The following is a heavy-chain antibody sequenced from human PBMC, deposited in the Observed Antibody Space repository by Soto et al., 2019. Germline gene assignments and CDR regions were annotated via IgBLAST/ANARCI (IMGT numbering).Heavy chain of an antibody. Sequence: GGPLSLCYGASGGTFRSYAMRWVRQAQGKWLEWVSAISGSGGSTYYADSVKGRFTISRDNSKNTLYLQMNSLRAEDTAVYYCAKDRAGGAVAGHASDIWVQGTMVPVSS. CDR2: ISGSGGST. J-gene: IGHJ3*02. D-gene: IGHD6-19*01. V-gene: IGHV3-23*01. CDR3: AKDRAGGAVAGHASDI. CDR1: GGTFRSYA.